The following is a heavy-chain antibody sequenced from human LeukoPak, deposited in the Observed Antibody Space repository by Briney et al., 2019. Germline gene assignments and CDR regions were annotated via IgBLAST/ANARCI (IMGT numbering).Heavy chain of an antibody. CDR2: IYGGSNT. D-gene: IGHD5-12*01. Sequence: GGSLRLSCAASGFTVNSIYMSWVRQAPGKGLEWISVIYGGSNTYYYADSVKGRFTISRDNSKNTVYLQMNSLRVEDTAIYYCARGSGFETGDYWGQGTLVTVSS. CDR1: GFTVNSIY. J-gene: IGHJ4*02. V-gene: IGHV3-53*01. CDR3: ARGSGFETGDY.